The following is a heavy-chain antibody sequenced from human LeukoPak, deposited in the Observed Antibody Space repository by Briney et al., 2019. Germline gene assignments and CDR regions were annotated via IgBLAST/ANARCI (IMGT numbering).Heavy chain of an antibody. Sequence: PSETLSLTCTVSGGSISTYYWSWIRQPPGKGLEWIGYIYYTGSTNYNPSLKSRVTISVDTSKNQFSLNLSSVTAADTAVYYCARRSYNWYFDLWGRGALVTVSS. CDR3: ARRSYNWYFDL. J-gene: IGHJ2*01. CDR2: IYYTGST. D-gene: IGHD3-10*01. CDR1: GGSISTYY. V-gene: IGHV4-59*01.